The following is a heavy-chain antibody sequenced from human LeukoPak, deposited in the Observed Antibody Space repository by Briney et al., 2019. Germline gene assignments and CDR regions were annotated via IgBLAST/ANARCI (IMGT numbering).Heavy chain of an antibody. V-gene: IGHV1-18*01. J-gene: IGHJ4*02. CDR3: ATLRGGYSYGDRSFDY. CDR2: ISAYNGNT. Sequence: ASVKVSCKASGYTFTSYGISWVRQAPGQGLEWMGWISAYNGNTNYAQKLQGRVTMATDTSTSTAYMELRSLRSDDTAVYYCATLRGGYSYGDRSFDYWGQGTLVTDSS. D-gene: IGHD5-18*01. CDR1: GYTFTSYG.